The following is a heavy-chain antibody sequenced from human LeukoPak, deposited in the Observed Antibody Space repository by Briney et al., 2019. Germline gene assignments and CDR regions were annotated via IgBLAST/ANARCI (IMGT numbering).Heavy chain of an antibody. D-gene: IGHD3-16*01. CDR2: INPNSGGT. CDR3: ARSTLIRLGLDY. J-gene: IGHJ4*02. CDR1: GYTFTSYG. V-gene: IGHV1-2*02. Sequence: ASVKVSCKASGYTFTSYGISWVRQAPGQGLEWMGWINPNSGGTNYAQKFQGRVTMTRDTSISTAYMELSRLRSDDTAVYYCARSTLIRLGLDYWGQGTLVTVSS.